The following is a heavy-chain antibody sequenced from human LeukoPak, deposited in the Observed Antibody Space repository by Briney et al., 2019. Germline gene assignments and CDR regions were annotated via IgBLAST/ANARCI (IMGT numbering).Heavy chain of an antibody. V-gene: IGHV3-23*01. Sequence: GGSLRLSCAASGFTFNNYGMGWVRQTPGKGLEWVATIGTSGANTYHADSVKGRFTISRDNSKSTLYLQMDSLRAEDTAVYHCAKKSGDHFHFDFWGQGTLVTVSS. CDR3: AKKSGDHFHFDF. CDR2: IGTSGANT. J-gene: IGHJ4*02. CDR1: GFTFNNYG. D-gene: IGHD2-21*01.